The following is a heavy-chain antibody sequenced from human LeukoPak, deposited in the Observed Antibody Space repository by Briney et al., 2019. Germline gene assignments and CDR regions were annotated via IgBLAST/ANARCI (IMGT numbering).Heavy chain of an antibody. CDR1: GFNFSGYA. Sequence: PGRSLRLSCAASGFNFSGYAMHWVRQAPGKGLEWVAATSYDGANKYYTDSVKGRFTISRDNSKNTLYVQMSSLRAEDTAVYYCARDRARDDGYFDWLSCFLDYWGQGTLVSISS. CDR2: TSYDGANK. D-gene: IGHD3-9*01. CDR3: ARDRARDDGYFDWLSCFLDY. V-gene: IGHV3-30-3*01. J-gene: IGHJ4*02.